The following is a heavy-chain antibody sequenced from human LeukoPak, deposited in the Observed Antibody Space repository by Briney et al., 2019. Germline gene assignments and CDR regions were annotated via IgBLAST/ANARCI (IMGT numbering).Heavy chain of an antibody. CDR3: ARGNPITVQTFDY. CDR2: INHSGST. D-gene: IGHD5-12*01. CDR1: GGSITSYY. J-gene: IGHJ4*02. Sequence: SETLSLTCTVSGGSITSYYWSWIRQPPGKGLEWIGEINHSGSTYYNPSLKSRVTIAIDTSKNQFSLKLSSVTAADTAVYYCARGNPITVQTFDYWGQGTLVTVSS. V-gene: IGHV4-34*01.